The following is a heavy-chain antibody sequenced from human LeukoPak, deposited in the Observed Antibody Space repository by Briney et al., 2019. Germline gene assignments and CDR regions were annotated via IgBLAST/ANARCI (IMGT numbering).Heavy chain of an antibody. J-gene: IGHJ3*02. CDR1: RFTFSSYA. CDR2: ISTSGGTT. CDR3: ARGGSDSSDAFDI. D-gene: IGHD6-13*01. Sequence: LTGGSLRLSCAASRFTFSSYAMSWVRQAPGKGLEWVSSISTSGGTTHYADSVKGRFTISRDNSKNTVYLQMSSLRAEDTAIHYCARGGSDSSDAFDIWGQGTIVTVSS. V-gene: IGHV3-23*01.